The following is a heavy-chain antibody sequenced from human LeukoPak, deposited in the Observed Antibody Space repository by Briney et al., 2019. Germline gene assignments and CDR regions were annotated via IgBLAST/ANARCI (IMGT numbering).Heavy chain of an antibody. CDR1: GFTFDDYA. CDR2: ISGDGGTT. Sequence: GGSLRLSCAGSGFTFDDYAMLWVRQPPGKGLEWVSFISGDGGTTYYADSVKGRFTISRDNSKKSLYLQMNSLRTEDTALYYCVTRNLCIDFESWGQGTLVTVSS. CDR3: VTRNLCIDFES. D-gene: IGHD2-2*01. J-gene: IGHJ4*02. V-gene: IGHV3-43*02.